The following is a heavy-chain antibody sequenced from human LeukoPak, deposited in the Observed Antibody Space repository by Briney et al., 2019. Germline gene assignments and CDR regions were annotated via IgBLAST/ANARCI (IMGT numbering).Heavy chain of an antibody. CDR1: GFTFSSYA. CDR2: ISYDGSNK. V-gene: IGHV3-30-3*01. D-gene: IGHD2-2*01. CDR3: AKGGVPVVSPAVN. Sequence: GGSLRLSCAASGFTFSSYAMHWVRQAPGKGLEWVAVISYDGSNKYYADSVKGRFTISRDNSKNTLYLQMSSLRAEDTAVYYCAKGGVPVVSPAVNWGQGTLVTVSS. J-gene: IGHJ4*02.